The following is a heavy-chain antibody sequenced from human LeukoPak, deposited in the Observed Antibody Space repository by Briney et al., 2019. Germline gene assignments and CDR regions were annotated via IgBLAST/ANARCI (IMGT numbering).Heavy chain of an antibody. V-gene: IGHV1-69*13. CDR3: ARGSVVVVPGWFDP. D-gene: IGHD2-2*01. J-gene: IGHJ5*02. CDR2: IIPIFGTA. CDR1: GGTFSSYA. Sequence: ASVKVSCKASGGTFSSYAISWVRQAPGQGLEWMGGIIPIFGTANYAQKFQGRVTITADESTSTAYMELSSLRSEDTAVYYCARGSVVVVPGWFDPWGQGTLVTVSS.